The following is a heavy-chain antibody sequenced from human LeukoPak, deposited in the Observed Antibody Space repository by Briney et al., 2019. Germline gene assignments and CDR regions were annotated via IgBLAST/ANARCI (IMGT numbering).Heavy chain of an antibody. CDR3: ARDRPILLWFGDPGGASFDP. J-gene: IGHJ5*02. CDR2: INPNSGGT. CDR1: GYTFTGYY. Sequence: ASVKVSCKASGYTFTGYYMHWVRQAPGQGLEWMGWINPNSGGTNYAQKLQGRVTMTTDTSTSTAYMELRSLRSDDTAVYYCARDRPILLWFGDPGGASFDPWGQGTLVTVSS. V-gene: IGHV1-2*02. D-gene: IGHD3-10*01.